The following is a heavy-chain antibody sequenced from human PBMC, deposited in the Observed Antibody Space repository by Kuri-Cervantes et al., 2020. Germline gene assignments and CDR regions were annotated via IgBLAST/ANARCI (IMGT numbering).Heavy chain of an antibody. Sequence: GESLKISCAASGFTFSNAWMSWVRQAPGKGLEWVGRIKSKTDGGTTDYAAPVKGRFTISRDDSKNTLYLQMNSLKTKDTAVYYCTTDYGTVTTSALDYWGQGTLVTVSS. V-gene: IGHV3-15*01. CDR1: GFTFSNAW. D-gene: IGHD4-17*01. CDR2: IKSKTDGGTT. CDR3: TTDYGTVTTSALDY. J-gene: IGHJ4*02.